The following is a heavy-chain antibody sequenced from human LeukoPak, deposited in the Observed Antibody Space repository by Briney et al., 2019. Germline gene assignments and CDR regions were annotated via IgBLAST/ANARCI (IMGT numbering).Heavy chain of an antibody. CDR3: ARDLQYYDFWSCYSREAYY. Sequence: ASVKVSCKASGYTFTSYGISWVRQAPGQGLEWMGWISAYNGNTNYAQKLQGRVTMTTDTSTSTAYMELRSLRSDDTAVYYCARDLQYYDFWSCYSREAYYWGQGTLVTVSS. V-gene: IGHV1-18*01. CDR2: ISAYNGNT. D-gene: IGHD3-3*01. J-gene: IGHJ4*02. CDR1: GYTFTSYG.